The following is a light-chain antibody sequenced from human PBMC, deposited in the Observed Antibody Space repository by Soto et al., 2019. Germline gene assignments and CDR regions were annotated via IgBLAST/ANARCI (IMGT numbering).Light chain of an antibody. J-gene: IGKJ4*01. Sequence: IVLTQSPGTLSLSPGERATLSCRASQSVSSTYLAWYQQKPGQAPRLLIYGTSSRATGVPDRFSGSGSGTDFILTISRLEPEDFAVYYCQQYSSSVTFGGGTKVDIK. V-gene: IGKV3-20*01. CDR3: QQYSSSVT. CDR1: QSVSSTY. CDR2: GTS.